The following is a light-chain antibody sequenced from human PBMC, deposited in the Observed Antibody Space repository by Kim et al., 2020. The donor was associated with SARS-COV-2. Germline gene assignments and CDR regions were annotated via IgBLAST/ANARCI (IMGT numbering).Light chain of an antibody. CDR1: QSVSSSY. V-gene: IGKV3-20*01. CDR3: QQYGSSPPWT. J-gene: IGKJ1*01. Sequence: PGEGATPSCRASQSVSSSYLAWYQQKPGQAPRLLIYGASSRATGIPDRFSGSGSGTDFTLTISSLEPEDFAVYYCQQYGSSPPWTFGQGTKVDIK. CDR2: GAS.